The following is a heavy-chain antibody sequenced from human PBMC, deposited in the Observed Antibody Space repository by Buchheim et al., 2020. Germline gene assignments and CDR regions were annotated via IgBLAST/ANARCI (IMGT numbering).Heavy chain of an antibody. CDR2: ISGSGAGT. CDR3: AKNSVHGDWPEY. V-gene: IGHV3-23*01. Sequence: EVQLLESGGGLVQPGGSPRLSCAASGFTFSSYPMSWVRQAPGKGLEWVSAISGSGAGTPYADSVKGRFTMSSDNSKNTLYLQMNSLRAEDTAVYYCAKNSVHGDWPEYWGQGTL. J-gene: IGHJ4*02. D-gene: IGHD4-17*01. CDR1: GFTFSSYP.